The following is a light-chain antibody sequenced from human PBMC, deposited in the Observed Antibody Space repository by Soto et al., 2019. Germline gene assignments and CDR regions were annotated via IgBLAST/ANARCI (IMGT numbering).Light chain of an antibody. CDR1: QSIDSW. V-gene: IGKV1-5*03. Sequence: DIQMTQSPSTLSASVGDRVTITCRASQSIDSWLAWYQQKPGKAPNLLIYKASSLESGVPSRFSGSGSGTEFTLTINSLQPKDFATYYCQQLSSYPRTFGQGTKVEIK. J-gene: IGKJ1*01. CDR2: KAS. CDR3: QQLSSYPRT.